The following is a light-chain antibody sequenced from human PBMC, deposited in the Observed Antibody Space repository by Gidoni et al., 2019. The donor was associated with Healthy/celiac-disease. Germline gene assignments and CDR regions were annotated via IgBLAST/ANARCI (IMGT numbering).Light chain of an antibody. CDR2: GAS. J-gene: IGKJ4*01. Sequence: EIVMTQSTATLSVSPGERATISCRASQRVSSNLAWYQQKPGQAPRLLIYGASTRATGIPARFSGSGSGTEFTLTISSLQSEDFAVYYCQQYNNWPPLTFGGGTKVEIK. CDR1: QRVSSN. CDR3: QQYNNWPPLT. V-gene: IGKV3-15*01.